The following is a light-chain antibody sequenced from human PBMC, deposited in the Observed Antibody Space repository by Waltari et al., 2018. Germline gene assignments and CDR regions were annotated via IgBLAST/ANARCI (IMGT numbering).Light chain of an antibody. J-gene: IGLJ3*02. Sequence: SVLTQPPSASGTPGQPVTIPCPGCSSHIAGTFVYWYPHLPGMAPHLLIYKNTPRPSGVADRFSGSKSGTSASLAISGLRSDDEAEYYCAAWDDNLTGPLFGGGTKVTVL. V-gene: IGLV1-47*01. CDR3: AAWDDNLTGPL. CDR1: SSHIAGTF. CDR2: KNT.